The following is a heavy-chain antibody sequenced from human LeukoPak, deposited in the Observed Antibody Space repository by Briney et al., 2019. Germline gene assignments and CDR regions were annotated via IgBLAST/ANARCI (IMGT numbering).Heavy chain of an antibody. CDR2: INHSGST. J-gene: IGHJ4*02. CDR1: GGSFSGYY. V-gene: IGHV4-34*01. D-gene: IGHD3-22*01. CDR3: ARVDTADYYDSSGYFI. Sequence: PSETLSLTCAVYGGSFSGYYWSWIRQPPGKGLEWIGEINHSGSTNYNPSLKSRVTISVDTSKNQFSLKLSSVTAADTAVYYCARVDTADYYDSSGYFIWGQGTLVTVSS.